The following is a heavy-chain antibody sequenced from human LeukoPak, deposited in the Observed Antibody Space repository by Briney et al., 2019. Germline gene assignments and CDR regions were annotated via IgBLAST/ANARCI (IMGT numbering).Heavy chain of an antibody. D-gene: IGHD3-16*01. CDR2: INAGNGNT. CDR3: ARVSGGIFDY. J-gene: IGHJ4*02. Sequence: RASVKVSCKASGYTFTSYAMHWVRQAPGQRLEWMGWINAGNGNTKYSQKFQGRVTMTRDTSTSTVYMELSSLRSEDTAVYYCARVSGGIFDYWGQGTLVTVSS. CDR1: GYTFTSYA. V-gene: IGHV1-3*01.